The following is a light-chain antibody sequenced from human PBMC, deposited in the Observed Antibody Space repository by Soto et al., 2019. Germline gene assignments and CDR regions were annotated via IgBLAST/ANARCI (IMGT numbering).Light chain of an antibody. CDR3: HQYNSYSWT. CDR1: QSISSR. J-gene: IGKJ1*01. CDR2: KAS. V-gene: IGKV1-5*03. Sequence: DIQMTQSPSTLSASVGDRVTITCRASQSISSRLAWYQQKPGKAPKLLMYKASSSESGVPSRFSGRRSGTEFTLTISSLQPDEFATYYCHQYNSYSWTFGQGTKVEIK.